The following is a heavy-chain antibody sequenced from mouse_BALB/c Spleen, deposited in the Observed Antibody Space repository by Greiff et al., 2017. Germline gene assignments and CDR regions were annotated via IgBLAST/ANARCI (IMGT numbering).Heavy chain of an antibody. J-gene: IGHJ3*01. CDR3: TRRTPIYYGNYEGFAY. CDR2: IYPGNSDT. Sequence: VQLQQSGTVLARPGASVKMSCKASGYSFTSYWMHWVKQRPGQGLEWIGAIYPGNSDTSYNQKFKGKAKLTAVTSASTAYMELSSLTNEDSAVYYCTRRTPIYYGNYEGFAYGGQGTLVTVSA. CDR1: GYSFTSYW. D-gene: IGHD2-1*01. V-gene: IGHV1-5*01.